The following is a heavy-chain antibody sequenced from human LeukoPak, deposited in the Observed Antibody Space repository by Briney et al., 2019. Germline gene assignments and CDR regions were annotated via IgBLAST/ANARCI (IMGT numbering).Heavy chain of an antibody. CDR1: GGSISSSSYY. J-gene: IGHJ3*02. Sequence: SETLSLTCTVSGGSISSSSYYWGWIRQPPGKGLEWIGSIYYSGSTYYNPSLKSRVTISVDTSKNQFSLKLSSVTAADTAVYYCATLTGGDDAFDIWGQGTMVTVSS. CDR2: IYYSGST. V-gene: IGHV4-39*07. D-gene: IGHD4-23*01. CDR3: ATLTGGDDAFDI.